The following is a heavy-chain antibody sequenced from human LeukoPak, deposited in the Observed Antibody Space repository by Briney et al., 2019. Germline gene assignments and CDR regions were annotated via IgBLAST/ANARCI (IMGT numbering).Heavy chain of an antibody. CDR2: IKQDGSEK. CDR1: GFTFSNFW. Sequence: GGSLSLSCAASGFTFSNFWMSWVRQAPGKGQEWVANIKQDGSEKHYVESVKGRFTISRDNAKNSLYLQMNSLRAEDTAVYYCARRYFDYWGQGTLVTVSS. CDR3: ARRYFDY. V-gene: IGHV3-7*01. J-gene: IGHJ4*02.